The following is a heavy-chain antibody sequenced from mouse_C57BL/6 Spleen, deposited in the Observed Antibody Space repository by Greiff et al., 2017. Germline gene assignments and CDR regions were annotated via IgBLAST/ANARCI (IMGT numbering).Heavy chain of an antibody. V-gene: IGHV5-6*01. J-gene: IGHJ3*01. D-gene: IGHD2-2*01. CDR3: ARQGGYDGAWFAY. CDR2: ISSGGSYT. CDR1: GFTFSSYG. Sequence: EVQLVESGGDLVKPGGSLKLSCAASGFTFSSYGMSWVRQTPDKRLEWVATISSGGSYTYYPDSVKGRFTISRDNAKNTLYLQMSSLKSEDTAMYYCARQGGYDGAWFAYWGQGTLVTVSA.